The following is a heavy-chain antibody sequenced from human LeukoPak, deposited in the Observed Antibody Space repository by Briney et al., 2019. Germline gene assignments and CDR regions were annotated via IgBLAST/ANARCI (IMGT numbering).Heavy chain of an antibody. CDR1: GGSFSGYY. Sequence: SETLSLTCAVYGGSFSGYYWSWIRQPPGKGLEWIGEINHSGSTNYNPSLKSRVTISVDTSKNQFSLKLSSVTAADTAVYYCARAAAHYYYYGMDVWGQGTTATVSS. J-gene: IGHJ6*02. V-gene: IGHV4-34*01. D-gene: IGHD6-25*01. CDR3: ARAAAHYYYYGMDV. CDR2: INHSGST.